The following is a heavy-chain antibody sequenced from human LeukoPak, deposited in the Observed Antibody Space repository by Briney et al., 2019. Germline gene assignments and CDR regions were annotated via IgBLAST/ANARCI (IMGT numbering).Heavy chain of an antibody. V-gene: IGHV1-2*02. CDR3: AKQVVVPAAIAPYMDV. D-gene: IGHD2-2*01. CDR2: INPNSGGT. J-gene: IGHJ6*03. CDR1: GYTFTGYY. Sequence: ASVKVSCKASGYTFTGYYMHWVRQAPGQGLEWMGWINPNSGGTNYAQKFQGRVTMTRDTSISTAYMELSRLRSDDTAVYYCAKQVVVPAAIAPYMDVWGKGTTVTVSS.